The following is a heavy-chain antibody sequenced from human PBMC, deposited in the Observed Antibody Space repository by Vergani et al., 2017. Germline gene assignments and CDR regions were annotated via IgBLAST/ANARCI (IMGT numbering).Heavy chain of an antibody. CDR1: GGTFSSYA. Sequence: QVQLVQSGAEVKKPGSSVKVSCKASGGTFSSYAISWVRQAPGQGLEWMGGIIPIFGTANYAQKFQGRVTITADASPGTAYMELSSLRSEDTAVYYCARDEPVDTAMVDLTAYYYYMDVWGKGTTVTVSS. CDR3: ARDEPVDTAMVDLTAYYYYMDV. D-gene: IGHD5-18*01. J-gene: IGHJ6*03. CDR2: IIPIFGTA. V-gene: IGHV1-69*01.